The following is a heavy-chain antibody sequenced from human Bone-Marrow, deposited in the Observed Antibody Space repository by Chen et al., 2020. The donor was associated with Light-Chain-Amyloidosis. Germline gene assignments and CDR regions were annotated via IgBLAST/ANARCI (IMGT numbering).Heavy chain of an antibody. V-gene: IGHV3-11*06. D-gene: IGHD6-19*01. CDR3: ARGWDSGWSYFDS. Sequence: QVQLVESGGGLVKPGGSLRLSCAASGLSFSDKYMTWIRQPAGKGLAWVAYVDSRSTYRDYADSAKGRFTISRDNAKNSLYLQMNSLRVEDAGGYYCARGWDSGWSYFDSWGQGTLVTVSS. CDR2: VDSRSTYR. CDR1: GLSFSDKY. J-gene: IGHJ4*02.